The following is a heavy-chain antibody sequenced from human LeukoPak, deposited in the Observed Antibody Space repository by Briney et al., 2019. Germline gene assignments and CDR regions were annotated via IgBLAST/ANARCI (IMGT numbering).Heavy chain of an antibody. CDR3: AGDSGMVRWTVDY. CDR1: GYTFTGYY. D-gene: IGHD3-10*01. V-gene: IGHV1-46*01. CDR2: INPSGGST. Sequence: ASVKVSCKSSGYTFTGYYMYWVRQAPGQGLEWMGIINPSGGSTSYAQKFQGRVTMTRGTSTSTVYMELSSLRSEDTAVYYCAGDSGMVRWTVDYWGQGTLVTVSS. J-gene: IGHJ4*02.